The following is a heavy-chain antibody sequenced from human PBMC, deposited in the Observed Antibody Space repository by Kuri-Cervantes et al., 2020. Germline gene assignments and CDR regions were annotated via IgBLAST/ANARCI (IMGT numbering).Heavy chain of an antibody. CDR3: ARPNWNGNYYYMDI. J-gene: IGHJ6*03. CDR2: FSPYNGDT. D-gene: IGHD1-1*01. CDR1: GYTFGSYG. V-gene: IGHV1-18*01. Sequence: ASVKVSCKASGYTFGSYGFTWVRQAPGQGLEWMGWFSPYNGDTKSAQNFQGRVNMTTDTSTSTAYMELRSLRSDDTAVYYCARPNWNGNYYYMDIWGKGTAVTVSS.